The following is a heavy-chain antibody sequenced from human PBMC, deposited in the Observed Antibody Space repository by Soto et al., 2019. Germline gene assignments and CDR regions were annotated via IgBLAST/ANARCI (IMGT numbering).Heavy chain of an antibody. V-gene: IGHV4-61*01. CDR2: VYYSGTT. D-gene: IGHD1-26*01. Sequence: PSETLSLTCSVSGGSVSNKTYYWTWIRQPPGKSLEWIGYVYYSGTTNYNPSLKSRVTMSVDLSKNHFSLRLSSVTTADTALYYSARATAVRTTCRSRYFFDYWGQGTLGTVSA. CDR1: GGSVSNKTYY. J-gene: IGHJ4*02. CDR3: ARATAVRTTCRSRYFFDY.